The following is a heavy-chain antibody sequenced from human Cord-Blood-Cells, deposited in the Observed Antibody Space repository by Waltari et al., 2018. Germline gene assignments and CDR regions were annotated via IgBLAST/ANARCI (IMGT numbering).Heavy chain of an antibody. Sequence: QLQLQESGPGLVKPSETLPLTCTVSGGPISSSSYYWGWIREPPGKGLEWIGSIYYSGITYYNPSLKSRVTISVDTSKNQFSLKLSSVTAADTAVYYCARLGDSSSWPVPFDYWGQGTLVTVSS. D-gene: IGHD6-13*01. V-gene: IGHV4-39*01. CDR2: IYYSGIT. J-gene: IGHJ4*02. CDR3: ARLGDSSSWPVPFDY. CDR1: GGPISSSSYY.